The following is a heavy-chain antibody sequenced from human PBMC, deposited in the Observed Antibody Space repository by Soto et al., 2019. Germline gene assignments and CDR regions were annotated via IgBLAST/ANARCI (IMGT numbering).Heavy chain of an antibody. J-gene: IGHJ4*02. CDR1: GFTFTNAW. CDR2: IKSKTYGGTP. Sequence: EVQLVESGGGLAKPGGSLRLSCAGSGFTFTNAWMNWVRQGPGKGLEWVGRIKSKTYGGTPDYAAPVKGRFTISRDDSKNTLYLQMNSLEPEDTAVYYFTTTLVYCSTSGAWGQGTLVAVSS. CDR3: TTTLVYCSTSGA. V-gene: IGHV3-15*01. D-gene: IGHD2-2*01.